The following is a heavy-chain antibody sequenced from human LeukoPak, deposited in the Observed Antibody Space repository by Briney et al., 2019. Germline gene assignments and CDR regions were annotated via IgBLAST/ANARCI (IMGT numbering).Heavy chain of an antibody. D-gene: IGHD2-2*01. CDR1: GFTFSSYA. J-gene: IGHJ4*02. V-gene: IGHV3-23*01. CDR3: AKDLTSSSFYSGDY. CDR2: ISGGGDST. Sequence: GGSLRLSCAASGFTFSSYAMSWVRQAPGKGLEWVSAISGGGDSTLYADSVKGRFTISRDNSTNTLYLQMNSLRAEDTAVYYCAKDLTSSSFYSGDYWGQGTLVTVSS.